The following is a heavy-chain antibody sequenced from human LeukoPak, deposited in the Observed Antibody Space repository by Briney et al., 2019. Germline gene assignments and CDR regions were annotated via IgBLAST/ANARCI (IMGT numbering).Heavy chain of an antibody. Sequence: ASVKVSCKASGYTFTTYGISWVRQAPGQGLEWVGWISADNGNTNYAQKLQGRVTMTTDTSTRTAYMELRSLRSDDTAVYYCARDRHDYYGMDVWGQGTTVTVSS. CDR3: ARDRHDYYGMDV. J-gene: IGHJ6*02. CDR2: ISADNGNT. CDR1: GYTFTTYG. V-gene: IGHV1-18*04.